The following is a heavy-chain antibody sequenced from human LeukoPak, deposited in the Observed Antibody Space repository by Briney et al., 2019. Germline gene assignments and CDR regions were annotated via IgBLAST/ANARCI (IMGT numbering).Heavy chain of an antibody. V-gene: IGHV4-59*12. D-gene: IGHD2-21*01. Sequence: SETLSLTCTVSGGSISSYYWSWIRQPPGKGLEWIGYIYYTGSTSYNPSLKSPVTISIDTSKTQFSLKLSSVTAADTAVYYCASERGGGDGSAEYFQHWGQGTLVTVSS. CDR2: IYYTGST. J-gene: IGHJ1*01. CDR3: ASERGGGDGSAEYFQH. CDR1: GGSISSYY.